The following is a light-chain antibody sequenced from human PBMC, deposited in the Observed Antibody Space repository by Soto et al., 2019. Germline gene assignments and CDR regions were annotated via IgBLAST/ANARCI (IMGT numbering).Light chain of an antibody. Sequence: EIVMTQSPATLSVSPGERATLSCRASQSVSSNLAWYQQKPGQAPRILIYGASTRATGIPARFSGSGSGTEFTLTISSLQSEDLAVYYCQQYNNWPITFGQGTRLEIK. CDR3: QQYNNWPIT. V-gene: IGKV3-15*01. CDR1: QSVSSN. CDR2: GAS. J-gene: IGKJ5*01.